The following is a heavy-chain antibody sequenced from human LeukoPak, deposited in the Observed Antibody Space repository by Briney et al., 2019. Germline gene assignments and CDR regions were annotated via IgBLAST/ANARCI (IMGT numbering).Heavy chain of an antibody. Sequence: GGSQRLSCVASGFRFSKEWMSWVRQAPGKGLEWVANIKQDGSEKSYVDSVKGRFTISRDNAKNSLYLQMNSLRAEDAAVYYCARDYSSGWYVNYWGQGTLVTVSS. CDR2: IKQDGSEK. D-gene: IGHD6-19*01. V-gene: IGHV3-7*01. J-gene: IGHJ4*02. CDR1: GFRFSKEW. CDR3: ARDYSSGWYVNY.